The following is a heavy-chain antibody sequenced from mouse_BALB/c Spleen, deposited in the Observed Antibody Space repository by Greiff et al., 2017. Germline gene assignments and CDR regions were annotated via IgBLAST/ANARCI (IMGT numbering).Heavy chain of an antibody. CDR1: GFTFSSFG. CDR2: ISSGSSTI. V-gene: IGHV5-17*02. J-gene: IGHJ2*01. D-gene: IGHD1-1*01. CDR3: ARSGYYGSSHLDY. Sequence: EVKLMESGGGLVQPGGSRKLSCAASGFTFSSFGMHWVRQAPEKGLEWVAYISSGSSTIYYADTVKGRFTISRDNPKNTLFLQMTSLRSEDTAMYYCARSGYYGSSHLDYWGQGTTLTVSS.